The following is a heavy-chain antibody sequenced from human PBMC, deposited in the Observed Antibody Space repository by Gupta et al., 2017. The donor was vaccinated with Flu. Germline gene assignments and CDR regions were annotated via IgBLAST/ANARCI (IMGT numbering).Heavy chain of an antibody. J-gene: IGHJ6*02. CDR3: ARAYTSNYGLDV. CDR1: GYTFTSYF. D-gene: IGHD3-16*01. V-gene: IGHV1-46*01. Sequence: QVQLVQSGAEVKKPGASVKVSCKASGYTFTSYFIHWVRQAPGQGLEWMGVFNPSAGSTIYARKFQGRLTMTGDTSTSTVYMELSSLRSEDTAVYYCARAYTSNYGLDVWAQGTTVTVSS. CDR2: FNPSAGST.